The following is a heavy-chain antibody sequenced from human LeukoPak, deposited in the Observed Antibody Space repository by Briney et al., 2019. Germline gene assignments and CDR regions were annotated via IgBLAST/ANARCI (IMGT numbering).Heavy chain of an antibody. CDR2: IIPILGIA. CDR3: ASGGWAALSWYFDL. D-gene: IGHD4-23*01. J-gene: IGHJ2*01. V-gene: IGHV1-69*04. CDR1: GGTFSSYA. Sequence: GASVKVSCKASGGTFSSYAISWVRQAPGQGREWMGRIIPILGIANYAQKFQGRVTITADKSTSTAYMELSSLRSEDTAVYYCASGGWAALSWYFDLWGRGTLVTVSS.